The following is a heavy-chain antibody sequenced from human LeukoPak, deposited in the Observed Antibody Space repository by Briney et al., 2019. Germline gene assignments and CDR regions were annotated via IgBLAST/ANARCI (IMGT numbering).Heavy chain of an antibody. CDR3: ARGNYDFWSGYYSPVPDY. CDR1: GGSISSYY. V-gene: IGHV4-59*01. J-gene: IGHJ4*02. CDR2: IYYSGST. Sequence: PSETLSLTCTVSGGSISSYYWSWIRQPPGKGLEWIGYIYYSGSTNYNPSLKSRVTISVDTSKNQFSLKLSSVTAADTAVYYCARGNYDFWSGYYSPVPDYWGQGTLVTVSS. D-gene: IGHD3-3*01.